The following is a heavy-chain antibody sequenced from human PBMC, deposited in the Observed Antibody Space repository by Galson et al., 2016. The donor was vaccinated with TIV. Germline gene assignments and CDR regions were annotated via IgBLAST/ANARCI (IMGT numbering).Heavy chain of an antibody. CDR2: ISHDGNNK. J-gene: IGHJ4*02. CDR3: TRDGRGNWKYVDYFDY. V-gene: IGHV3-30-3*01. Sequence: SLRRSCAASGFTFSSYTFHWVRQTPGKGLEWVAIISHDGNNKDFADSVEGRFTISRDSSKNTVFLQMNSLRLEDTAVYYCTRDGRGNWKYVDYFDYWGPGTVVTVSS. CDR1: GFTFSSYT. D-gene: IGHD1-7*01.